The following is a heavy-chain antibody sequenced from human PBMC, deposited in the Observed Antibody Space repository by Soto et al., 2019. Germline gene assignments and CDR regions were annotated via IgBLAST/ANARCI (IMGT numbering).Heavy chain of an antibody. CDR1: GGTFSSYA. D-gene: IGHD5-12*01. CDR2: IIPIFGTA. CDR3: ASLPDSGYDWPSPIDHYYFDY. J-gene: IGHJ4*02. V-gene: IGHV1-69*12. Sequence: QVQLVQSGAEVKKPGSSVKVSCKASGGTFSSYAISWVRQAPGQGLEWMGGIIPIFGTANYAQKFQGRVTITADESTSTAYMELSSLRSEDTAVYYCASLPDSGYDWPSPIDHYYFDYWGQGTLVTVSS.